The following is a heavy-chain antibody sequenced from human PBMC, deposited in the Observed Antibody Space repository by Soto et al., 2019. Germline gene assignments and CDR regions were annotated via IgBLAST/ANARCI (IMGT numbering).Heavy chain of an antibody. D-gene: IGHD6-19*01. J-gene: IGHJ4*02. V-gene: IGHV1-3*05. CDR1: GYTFTGYA. Sequence: QVQLVQSGAEEKKPGASVKVSCKASGYTFTGYAKHWVRQAPGQRLEWMGWINAGNGNTKYSQKFQGRVTITRDTSARKAYLERSILRSEDTAMYYCARAVAVPAAFDYWGQGTLVTVSS. CDR2: INAGNGNT. CDR3: ARAVAVPAAFDY.